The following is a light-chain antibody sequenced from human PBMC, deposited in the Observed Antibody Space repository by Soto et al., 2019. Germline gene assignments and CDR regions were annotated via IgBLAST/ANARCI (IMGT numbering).Light chain of an antibody. CDR3: QQSYSTPFT. Sequence: DIQMTQSPSSLSASVGDRVTLTCRASQSISSYLNWYQQKPGKAPKLLIYAASNLPSGVPSRFSGSGSGTDFTLTISGLLPEDFATYYCQQSYSTPFTFGPGTKVDIK. J-gene: IGKJ3*01. V-gene: IGKV1-39*01. CDR1: QSISSY. CDR2: AAS.